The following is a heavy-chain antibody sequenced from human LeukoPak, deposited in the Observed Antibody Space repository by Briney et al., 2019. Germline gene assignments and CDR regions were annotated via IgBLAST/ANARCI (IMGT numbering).Heavy chain of an antibody. J-gene: IGHJ5*02. V-gene: IGHV4-59*08. CDR3: ARHPTALASYGFDP. CDR2: IYYSGST. CDR1: GGSFSNYY. D-gene: IGHD5-18*01. Sequence: SETLSVTCTVSGGSFSNYYWSWIRQPPGKGLEWIGYIYYSGSTNYNPSLKSRVTISVDTSKNQFSLNLSSVTAADTAVYYCARHPTALASYGFDPWGQGTLVTVSS.